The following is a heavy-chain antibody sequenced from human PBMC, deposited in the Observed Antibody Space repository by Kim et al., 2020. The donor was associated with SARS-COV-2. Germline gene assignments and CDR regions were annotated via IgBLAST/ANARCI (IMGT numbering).Heavy chain of an antibody. CDR2: IRSKVYYYAT. V-gene: IGHV3-73*01. Sequence: GGSLRLSCAASGFTFSDSPMNWVRQASGKGLEWVGRIRSKVYYYATSYAASVKGRFTISRDDSESTAYLQKNSLTTEDTAGYDCNRNPGTTVAFWDAFDVWGQGTMVTVSS. D-gene: IGHD1-1*01. CDR3: NRNPGTTVAFWDAFDV. J-gene: IGHJ3*01. CDR1: GFTFSDSP.